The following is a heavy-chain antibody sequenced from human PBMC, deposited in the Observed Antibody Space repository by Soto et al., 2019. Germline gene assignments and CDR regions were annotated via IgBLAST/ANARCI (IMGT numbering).Heavy chain of an antibody. CDR1: GYTFTSYY. CDR3: ARSGVAGTGGIPYYYYYYGMDV. D-gene: IGHD6-19*01. J-gene: IGHJ6*02. Sequence: ASENVSYKASGYTFTSYYMHWVRQAPGQGLEWMGIINPSGGSTSYAQKLQGRVTMTRDTSTSTVYMELSSLRSEDTAVYYCARSGVAGTGGIPYYYYYYGMDVWG. CDR2: INPSGGST. V-gene: IGHV1-46*01.